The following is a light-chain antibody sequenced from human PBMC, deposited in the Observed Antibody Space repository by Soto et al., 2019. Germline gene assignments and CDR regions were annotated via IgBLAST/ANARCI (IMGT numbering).Light chain of an antibody. CDR1: QSISRW. Sequence: DIQMTQSPSTLSASVGDRVTITCRASQSISRWLAWHQQKPGKAPRLLIYDASSLQSGVPPRFSGSGSGTDFTLTISSLQPEDFATYYCQQSYSTPPWTFGQGTKVDI. V-gene: IGKV1-39*01. CDR3: QQSYSTPPWT. J-gene: IGKJ1*01. CDR2: DAS.